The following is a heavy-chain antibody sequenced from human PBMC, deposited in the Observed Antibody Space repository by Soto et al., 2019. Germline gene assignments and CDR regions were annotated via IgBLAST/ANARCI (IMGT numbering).Heavy chain of an antibody. CDR3: ARARARKEVMDV. V-gene: IGHV3-7*03. J-gene: IGHJ6*02. CDR1: GFTCSNYW. CDR2: IKQDGGEI. Sequence: GGTLRLSCTASGFTCSNYWMNWVRQTPGKGLEWVANIKQDGGEIYFVDSVKGRFSISRDNAKNSLSLQMNRLRDEDSGVYYCARARARKEVMDVWGQGTVVTVSS.